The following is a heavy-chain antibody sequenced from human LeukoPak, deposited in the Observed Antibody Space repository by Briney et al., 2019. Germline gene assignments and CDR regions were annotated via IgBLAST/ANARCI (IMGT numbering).Heavy chain of an antibody. CDR3: AKDQDLQLVGDY. D-gene: IGHD6-13*01. J-gene: IGHJ4*02. Sequence: GGSLRLSCAASGFTFSSYAMSWVRQAPGKGLEWVSDISGSGGTTHYADSVQGRFTISRDNSKNTLYLQMDSLRAEDSAVYYCAKDQDLQLVGDYWGQGTLVPVSS. V-gene: IGHV3-23*01. CDR1: GFTFSSYA. CDR2: ISGSGGTT.